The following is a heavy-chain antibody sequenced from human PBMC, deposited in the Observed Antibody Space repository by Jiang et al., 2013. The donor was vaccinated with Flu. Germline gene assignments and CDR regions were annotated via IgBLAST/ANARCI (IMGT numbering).Heavy chain of an antibody. CDR2: VSTDGSST. V-gene: IGHV3-74*01. CDR1: GFTFSRYW. CDR3: VRGCTNGECYPGGFDF. D-gene: IGHD2-8*01. Sequence: VQLVESGGGLIQPGGSLRLSCAASGFTFSRYWMHWVRQVPGKGLVWVSRVSTDGSSTNYADSVQGRFTMSRDNARNTLFLQMNSLRAEDTALYYCVRGCTNGECYPGGFDFWGQGALVTVSS. J-gene: IGHJ4*02.